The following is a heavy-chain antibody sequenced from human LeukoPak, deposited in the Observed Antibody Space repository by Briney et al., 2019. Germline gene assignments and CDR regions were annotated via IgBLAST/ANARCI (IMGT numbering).Heavy chain of an antibody. Sequence: PGGSLRLSCAASGFTFSDYYMSWIRQAPGKGLEWVSYISSSGSTIYYADSVKGRFTISRDNAKSSLYLQMNSLRAEDTAVYYCARDLGYDFWSGYLFPSRGNWFDPWGQGTLVTVSS. V-gene: IGHV3-11*04. CDR2: ISSSGSTI. CDR1: GFTFSDYY. J-gene: IGHJ5*02. CDR3: ARDLGYDFWSGYLFPSRGNWFDP. D-gene: IGHD3-3*01.